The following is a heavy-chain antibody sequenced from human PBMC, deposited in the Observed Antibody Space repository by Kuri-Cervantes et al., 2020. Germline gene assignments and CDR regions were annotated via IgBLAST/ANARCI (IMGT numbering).Heavy chain of an antibody. Sequence: SVKVSCKASGGTFSSYAISWVRQAPGQGLEWMGGIIPIFGTANYAQKFQGRVTITADKSTSTAYMELSSLRSEDTAVYYCARPHCSSTSCYYYFDYWGQGTLVTVSS. CDR1: GGTFSSYA. CDR2: IIPIFGTA. J-gene: IGHJ4*02. D-gene: IGHD2-2*01. V-gene: IGHV1-69*06. CDR3: ARPHCSSTSCYYYFDY.